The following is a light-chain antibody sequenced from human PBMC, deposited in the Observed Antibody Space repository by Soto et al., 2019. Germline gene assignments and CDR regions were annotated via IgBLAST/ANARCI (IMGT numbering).Light chain of an antibody. CDR3: QQYVNSLT. CDR2: DAS. CDR1: QASNNH. Sequence: DIQMTQSPSSLSASAGDRVTITCQASQASNNHLNWYQQKAGRAPKLLINDASNLETGVTSRFSGSGSGTDFTLTISGLQPEDIATYYCQQYVNSLTFGGGTKVEIK. V-gene: IGKV1-33*01. J-gene: IGKJ4*01.